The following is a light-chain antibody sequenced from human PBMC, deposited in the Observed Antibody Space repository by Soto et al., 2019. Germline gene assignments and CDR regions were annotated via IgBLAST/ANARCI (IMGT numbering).Light chain of an antibody. CDR2: AAS. CDR3: LQDYKYPRT. CDR1: QGIRTD. J-gene: IGKJ1*01. V-gene: IGKV1-6*01. Sequence: AIQMTQSPSSLSASVGDRVTITCRASQGIRTDLGWYQQKPGKAPKLLIYAASTLLSGVPSRFSGSGSGTDFTLTISSLQPEDFATYYCLQDYKYPRTFGQGTKVEI.